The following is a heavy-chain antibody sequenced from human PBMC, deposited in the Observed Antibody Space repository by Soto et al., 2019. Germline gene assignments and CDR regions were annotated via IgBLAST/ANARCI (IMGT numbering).Heavy chain of an antibody. Sequence: GGSLRLSCAASGFTFTSYAMNWVRQAPGKGLEWVSSISSTTNYIYYGDSMKGRFTISRDNAKNSLYLQMNSLRAEDTAVYYCARERGYDFWSGPLGTPYYYYGMDVWGQGTTVTVSS. V-gene: IGHV3-21*04. D-gene: IGHD3-3*01. J-gene: IGHJ6*02. CDR2: ISSTTNYI. CDR1: GFTFTSYA. CDR3: ARERGYDFWSGPLGTPYYYYGMDV.